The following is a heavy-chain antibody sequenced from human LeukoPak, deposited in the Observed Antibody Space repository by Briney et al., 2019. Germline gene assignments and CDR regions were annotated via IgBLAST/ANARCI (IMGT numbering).Heavy chain of an antibody. CDR1: GVPISSYY. CDR3: ARDQTYSGSGIYTYFDY. V-gene: IGHV4-4*07. D-gene: IGHD3-10*01. J-gene: IGHJ4*02. Sequence: SETLSLTCTVSGVPISSYYWSWLRQPAGKGLEYLGRIHSSGSTNYNPSLTSRVTISRDTSKNHYSLKLSSVTATDTAVYYCARDQTYSGSGIYTYFDYWGQGILVTVSS. CDR2: IHSSGST.